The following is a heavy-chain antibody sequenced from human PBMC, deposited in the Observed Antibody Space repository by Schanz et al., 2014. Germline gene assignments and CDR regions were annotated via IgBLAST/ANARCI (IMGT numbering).Heavy chain of an antibody. CDR2: LSGSGGST. D-gene: IGHD6-19*01. CDR1: GFTFSSYA. V-gene: IGHV3-23*04. Sequence: VQLVESGGGVVQPGRSLRLSCAASGFTFSSYAMSWVRQAPGKGLEWVSALSGSGGSTYYADSVKGRFTISRDYSKNTLYLQMSSLRAEDTAIYYCAKLSSSGRLAGYFDYWGQGALVTVSS. J-gene: IGHJ4*02. CDR3: AKLSSSGRLAGYFDY.